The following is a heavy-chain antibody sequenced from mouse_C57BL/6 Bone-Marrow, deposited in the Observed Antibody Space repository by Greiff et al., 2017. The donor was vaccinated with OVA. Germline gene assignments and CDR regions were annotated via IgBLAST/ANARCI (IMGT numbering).Heavy chain of an antibody. CDR1: GYTFTDYN. CDR2: INPNNGGT. Sequence: VQLQQSGPELVKPGASVKMSCKASGYTFTDYNMHWVKQSHGKSLEWIGYINPNNGGTSYNQKFKGKATLTVNKSSSTAYMELRSLTSEDSAVYYCANDEGLRRSWFAYWGQGTLVTVSA. D-gene: IGHD2-4*01. CDR3: ANDEGLRRSWFAY. V-gene: IGHV1-22*01. J-gene: IGHJ3*01.